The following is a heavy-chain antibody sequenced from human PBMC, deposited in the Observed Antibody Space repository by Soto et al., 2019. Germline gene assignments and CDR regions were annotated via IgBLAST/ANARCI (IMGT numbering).Heavy chain of an antibody. D-gene: IGHD5-12*01. CDR2: IYPGDSDT. CDR1: GYSFTSYW. V-gene: IGHV5-51*01. CDR3: ARHERLATWRPRDNWLAP. J-gene: IGHJ5*02. Sequence: PGESLKISCKGSGYSFTSYWIGWVRQMAVKGLEWMGIIYPGDSDTRYSPSFQGQVTISADKSISTPYLQWSSLKASDTAMYYCARHERLATWRPRDNWLAPWGQGTLVIVAS.